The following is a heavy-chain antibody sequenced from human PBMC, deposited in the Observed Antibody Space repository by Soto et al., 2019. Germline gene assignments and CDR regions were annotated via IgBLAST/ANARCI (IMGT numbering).Heavy chain of an antibody. J-gene: IGHJ6*02. Sequence: GGSLRLSCAASGFTFSSYAMHWVRQAPGKGLEWVAVISYDGSNKYYADSVKGRFTISRDNSKNTLYLQMNSLRAEDTAVYYCAKGLLRYYGMDVWGQGTTVTVSS. CDR3: AKGLLRYYGMDV. CDR2: ISYDGSNK. V-gene: IGHV3-30-3*01. CDR1: GFTFSSYA. D-gene: IGHD4-17*01.